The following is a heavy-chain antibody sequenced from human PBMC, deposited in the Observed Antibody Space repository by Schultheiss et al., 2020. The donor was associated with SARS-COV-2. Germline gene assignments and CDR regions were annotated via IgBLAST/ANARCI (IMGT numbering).Heavy chain of an antibody. V-gene: IGHV3-49*04. CDR1: GFTFGDYA. CDR3: TGGYSGYDWVGQADY. J-gene: IGHJ4*02. D-gene: IGHD5-12*01. CDR2: IRSKAYGGTT. Sequence: GGSLRLSCTASGFTFGDYAMSWVRQAPGKGLEWVGFIRSKAYGGTTEYAASVKGRFTISRDDSKSIAYLQMNSLKTEDTAVYYCTGGYSGYDWVGQADYWGQGTLVTVSS.